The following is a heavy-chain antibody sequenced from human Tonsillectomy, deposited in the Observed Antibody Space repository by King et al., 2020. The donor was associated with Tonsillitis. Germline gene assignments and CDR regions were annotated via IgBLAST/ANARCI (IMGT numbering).Heavy chain of an antibody. V-gene: IGHV3-30*02. CDR2: IRYDGSNA. Sequence: VQLVESGGGVVQPGGSLRLSCAASGFTFTDYGMHWVRQAPGKGLEWVTFIRYDGSNAYYADSVKGRSTISRDNSKNTVYLQMNSLRVEDTAVYYCAKPDRWEVLQYWGQGPLVTVSS. J-gene: IGHJ4*02. D-gene: IGHD1-26*01. CDR3: AKPDRWEVLQY. CDR1: GFTFTDYG.